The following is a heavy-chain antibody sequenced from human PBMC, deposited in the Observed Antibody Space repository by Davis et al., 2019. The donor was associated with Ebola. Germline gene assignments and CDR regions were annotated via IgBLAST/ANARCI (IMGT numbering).Heavy chain of an antibody. J-gene: IGHJ4*02. D-gene: IGHD6-25*01. V-gene: IGHV3-74*01. CDR3: AGGLKY. Sequence: GESLKISCAASGFNFKNYGMTWVRQGPGKGLVFVSRIDTDGSRINYADSVKGRFTISRDNAKNTLYLQMNSLGADDTAVYYCAGGLKYWGQGTLVTVSS. CDR1: GFNFKNYG. CDR2: IDTDGSRI.